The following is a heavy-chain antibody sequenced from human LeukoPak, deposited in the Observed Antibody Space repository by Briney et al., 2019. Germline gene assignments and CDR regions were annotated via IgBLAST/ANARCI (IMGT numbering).Heavy chain of an antibody. CDR1: GYIFTDHY. J-gene: IGHJ6*03. CDR3: ARIGPPRYCSSTSCRNYYYYMDV. Sequence: ASVKVSCKASGYIFTDHYLHWVRQAPGQGLEWMGWINPKSGATKYFQRFQGRVKMTRDTSDSTAYMELSSLRSEDTAVYYCARIGPPRYCSSTSCRNYYYYMDVWGKGATVTVSS. V-gene: IGHV1-2*02. CDR2: INPKSGAT. D-gene: IGHD2-2*01.